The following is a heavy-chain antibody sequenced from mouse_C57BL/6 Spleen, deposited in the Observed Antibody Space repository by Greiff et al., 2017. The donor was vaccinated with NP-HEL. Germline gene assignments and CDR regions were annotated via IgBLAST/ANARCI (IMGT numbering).Heavy chain of an antibody. CDR1: GYTFTSYW. V-gene: IGHV1-53*01. CDR2: INPSNGGT. CDR3: ARHTYYYGSSYYFDY. D-gene: IGHD1-1*01. Sequence: QVQLKQPGTELVKPGASVKLSCKASGYTFTSYWMHWVKQRPGQGLEWIGNINPSNGGTNYNEKFKSKATLTVDKSSSTAYMQLSSLTSEDSAVYYCARHTYYYGSSYYFDYWGQGTTLTVSS. J-gene: IGHJ2*01.